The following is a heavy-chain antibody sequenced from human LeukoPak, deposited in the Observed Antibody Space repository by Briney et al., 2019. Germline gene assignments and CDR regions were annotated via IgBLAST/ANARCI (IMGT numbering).Heavy chain of an antibody. D-gene: IGHD3-22*01. CDR1: GSTFSSYW. V-gene: IGHV3-74*01. CDR3: ASPGGYYYDSSGGGPIDY. CDR2: INSDGSST. J-gene: IGHJ4*02. Sequence: GGSLRLSCAASGSTFSSYWMHWVRQAPGKGLVWVSRINSDGSSTSYADSVKGRFTISRDNAKNTLYLQMNSLRAEDTAVYYCASPGGYYYDSSGGGPIDYWGQGTLVTVSS.